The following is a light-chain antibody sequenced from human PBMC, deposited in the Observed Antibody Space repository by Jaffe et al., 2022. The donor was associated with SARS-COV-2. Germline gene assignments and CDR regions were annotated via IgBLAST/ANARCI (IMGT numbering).Light chain of an antibody. CDR2: NVS. CDR1: ESLVHRNGNTY. CDR3: MQGTHFPHT. V-gene: IGKV2-24*01. Sequence: DVVMTQTPLYSPVTLGQPASISCRSSESLVHRNGNTYLIWLQQRPGQPPRLLIYNVSNRVSGVPDRFSGSGAGTNFTLKISTVEAEDVGVYYCMQGTHFPHTFGQGTKLEIK. J-gene: IGKJ2*01.